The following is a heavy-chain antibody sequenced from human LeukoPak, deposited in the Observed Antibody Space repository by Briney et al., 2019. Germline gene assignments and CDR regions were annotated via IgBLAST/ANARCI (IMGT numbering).Heavy chain of an antibody. D-gene: IGHD3-10*01. CDR3: ARIGSETYHDAFGL. CDR2: IIQDGSQK. J-gene: IGHJ3*01. V-gene: IGHV3-7*03. Sequence: GGSLRLSCAASGFTFRNYCLGWVRQAPGKGLEWVANIIQDGSQKYHVDFVKGRLSISRDNAKNSLYLQMNSLGAEDTAMYYCARIGSETYHDAFGLWGQGTMVTVFS. CDR1: GFTFRNYC.